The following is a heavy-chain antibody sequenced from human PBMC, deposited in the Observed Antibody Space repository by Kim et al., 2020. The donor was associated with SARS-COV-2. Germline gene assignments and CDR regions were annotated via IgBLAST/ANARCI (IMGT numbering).Heavy chain of an antibody. Sequence: GGSLRLSCAASGFTFSSCAMHWVRQAPGKGLEWVAVISYDGSNKNYADSVKGRFTISRDNSKNTLYLQMNSLRAEDTALYYCARDTWSRLRGVTYSYYGMDAWGQGTTVTVSS. CDR2: ISYDGSNK. CDR1: GFTFSSCA. V-gene: IGHV3-30-3*01. J-gene: IGHJ6*02. CDR3: ARDTWSRLRGVTYSYYGMDA. D-gene: IGHD3-10*01.